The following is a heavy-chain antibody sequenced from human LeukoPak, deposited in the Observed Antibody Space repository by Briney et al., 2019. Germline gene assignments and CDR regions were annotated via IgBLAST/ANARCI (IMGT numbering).Heavy chain of an antibody. D-gene: IGHD2-2*01. V-gene: IGHV1-46*01. Sequence: ASVKVSCKASGYTFTSYYMHWVRQAPGQGLEWMGLINPSGGSTSYALKFQGRVTMTRDTSTSTVYMELSSLRSEDTAVYYCARDRCSSTSCYVLFDYWGQGTLVTVSS. CDR2: INPSGGST. CDR1: GYTFTSYY. CDR3: ARDRCSSTSCYVLFDY. J-gene: IGHJ4*02.